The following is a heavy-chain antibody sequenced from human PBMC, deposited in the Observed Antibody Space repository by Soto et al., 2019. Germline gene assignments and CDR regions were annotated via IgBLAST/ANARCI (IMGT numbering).Heavy chain of an antibody. CDR2: IVPIFGTA. CDR3: ARGRDGSNYYFDY. J-gene: IGHJ4*02. Sequence: QVQLVQSGPEVKKPGSSVTVSCKASGGTFSDSVTSWVRQAPGQGLEWMGGIVPIFGTANLAEKFQDRVTITADESTSTAYMKLSSLRSEDTAVYYCARGRDGSNYYFDYWGQGTMVTVSS. CDR1: GGTFSDSV. D-gene: IGHD3-10*01. V-gene: IGHV1-69*01.